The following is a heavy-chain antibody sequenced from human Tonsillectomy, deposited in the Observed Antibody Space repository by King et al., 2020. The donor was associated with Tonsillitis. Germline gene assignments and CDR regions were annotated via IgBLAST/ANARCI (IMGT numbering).Heavy chain of an antibody. Sequence: LVESGAEVKKPGASVKVSCKASGYTFTSYYMHWVRQAPGQGLEWMGIINPSGGSTSYAQKFQGRVTMTRDTSTSTVYMELSSLRSEDTAVYYCARDGGSSYYGSGSYIGYWGQGTLVTVSS. V-gene: IGHV1-46*01. J-gene: IGHJ4*02. CDR1: GYTFTSYY. CDR3: ARDGGSSYYGSGSYIGY. D-gene: IGHD3-10*01. CDR2: INPSGGST.